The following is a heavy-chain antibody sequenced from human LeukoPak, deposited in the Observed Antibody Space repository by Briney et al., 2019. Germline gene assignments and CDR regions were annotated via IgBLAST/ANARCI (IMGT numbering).Heavy chain of an antibody. CDR3: ARGAVAGSPNWFDP. D-gene: IGHD6-19*01. CDR2: TYYRSKWYN. J-gene: IGHJ5*02. CDR1: GDSVSSNSGA. V-gene: IGHV6-1*01. Sequence: SQTLSLTCAISGDSVSSNSGAWNWIRQSPSRGLEWLGRTYYRSKWYNDYAVSVKSRITINPDTSKNQFSLKLSSVTAADTAVYYCARGAVAGSPNWFDPWGQGTLVTVSS.